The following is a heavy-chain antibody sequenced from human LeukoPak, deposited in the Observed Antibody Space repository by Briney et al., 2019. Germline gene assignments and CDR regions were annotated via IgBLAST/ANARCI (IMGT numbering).Heavy chain of an antibody. Sequence: GGSLRLSCAASGFTFSSYWMSWVRQAPGKGLEWVANIKQDGSEKYYVDSVKGRFTISGDNSKNTLYLQMNSLRAEDTTKYYCAKSLLTTASGTGRAFDIWGQGTMVTVSA. CDR3: AKSLLTTASGTGRAFDI. CDR2: IKQDGSEK. D-gene: IGHD1-26*01. V-gene: IGHV3-7*03. J-gene: IGHJ3*02. CDR1: GFTFSSYW.